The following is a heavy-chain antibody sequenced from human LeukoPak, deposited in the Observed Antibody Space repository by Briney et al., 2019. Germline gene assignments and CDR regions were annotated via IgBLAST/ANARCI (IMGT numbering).Heavy chain of an antibody. Sequence: VASVKVSCKASGGTFNSYAISWVRQAPGQGLEWMGGIIPIFGTANYAQKFQGRVTITADESTSTAYMELSSLRSEDTAVYYCARDGGTVQSLRFLSWSTRDSYYYYMDVWGEGTTVTVS. CDR1: GGTFNSYA. CDR3: ARDGGTVQSLRFLSWSTRDSYYYYMDV. CDR2: IIPIFGTA. J-gene: IGHJ6*03. V-gene: IGHV1-69*13. D-gene: IGHD3-3*01.